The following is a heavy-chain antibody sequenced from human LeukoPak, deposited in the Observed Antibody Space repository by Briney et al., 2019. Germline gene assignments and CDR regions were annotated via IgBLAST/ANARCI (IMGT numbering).Heavy chain of an antibody. CDR2: IYSGGST. J-gene: IGHJ3*02. CDR3: ARNRYYGGTDDAFDI. CDR1: GFTFSSYE. D-gene: IGHD4-23*01. Sequence: GGSLRLSCAASGFTFSSYEMNWVRQAPGKGLEWVSVIYSGGSTYYADSVKGRFTISRDNSKNTLYLQMNSLRAEDTAVYYCARNRYYGGTDDAFDIWGQGTMVTVSS. V-gene: IGHV3-66*02.